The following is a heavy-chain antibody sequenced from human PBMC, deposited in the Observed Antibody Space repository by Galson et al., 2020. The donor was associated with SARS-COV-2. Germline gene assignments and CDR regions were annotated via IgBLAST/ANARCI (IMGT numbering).Heavy chain of an antibody. D-gene: IGHD6-13*01. CDR1: GYIFTTYA. V-gene: IGHV1-3*01. Sequence: ASVKVSCKASGYIFTTYAMHWVRQAPGQRLEWMGWINAGNGDTEYSEKLQGRVTISRDTFASTVYMDLSSLRSEDTAVYYCTRWGIASSGTEFDYWGQGTLVTVSS. CDR2: INAGNGDT. CDR3: TRWGIASSGTEFDY. J-gene: IGHJ4*02.